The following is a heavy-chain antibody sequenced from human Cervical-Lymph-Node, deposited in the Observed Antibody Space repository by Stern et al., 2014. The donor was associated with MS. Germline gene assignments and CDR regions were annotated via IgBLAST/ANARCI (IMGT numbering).Heavy chain of an antibody. J-gene: IGHJ6*02. CDR3: TRGASSAAWYRHAVDV. CDR2: FIPVFGTP. CDR1: GGALNTYA. V-gene: IGHV1-69*12. D-gene: IGHD1-26*01. Sequence: QVQLVQSGAEVRKPGSSVKVSCKASGGALNTYAIHWVRLAPGQGLEWMGGFIPVFGTPVYAQKFKGRVTIAADESRSTDYMELSSLRSDDTAVYYCTRGASSAAWYRHAVDVWGQGTTVTVSS.